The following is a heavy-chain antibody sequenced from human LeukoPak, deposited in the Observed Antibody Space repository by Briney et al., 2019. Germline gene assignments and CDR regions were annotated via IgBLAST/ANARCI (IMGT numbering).Heavy chain of an antibody. J-gene: IGHJ4*02. Sequence: LTGGSLRLSCAASGFTFSSYAMSWVRQAPGKGLEWVANIKQDGSEKYYVDSVKGRFTISRDNAKNSLYLQMNSLRAEDTAVYYCARGSSPSVWGQGTLVTVSS. D-gene: IGHD6-13*01. CDR1: GFTFSSYA. V-gene: IGHV3-7*04. CDR3: ARGSSPSV. CDR2: IKQDGSEK.